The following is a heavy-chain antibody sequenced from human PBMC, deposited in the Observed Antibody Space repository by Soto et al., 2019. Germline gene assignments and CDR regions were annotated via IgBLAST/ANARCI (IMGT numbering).Heavy chain of an antibody. Sequence: PSETMSLSCTVSGGPLKSSSHYWSWIRQPPGKGLEWIGYIHYFGSTKYNPSLESRVVISVDTSKNQLSLRVTSVTDADTAIYFCAKGGSYVGFDSWGQGARVTVYS. CDR2: IHYFGST. V-gene: IGHV4-61*01. J-gene: IGHJ4*02. D-gene: IGHD1-26*01. CDR1: GGPLKSSSHY. CDR3: AKGGSYVGFDS.